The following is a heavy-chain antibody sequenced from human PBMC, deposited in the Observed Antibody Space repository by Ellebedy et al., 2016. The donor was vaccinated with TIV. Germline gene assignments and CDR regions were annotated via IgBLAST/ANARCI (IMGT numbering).Heavy chain of an antibody. Sequence: GESLKISCAVSGLTFDNAWMNWVRQTPGQGLEWVGRIKSNADGGTTDYAAPVKGRFAISRGDSKTTLFLQMNSLKTEDTAVYYCSAVSISNWLRVFWGQGTLVTVSS. J-gene: IGHJ4*02. CDR1: GLTFDNAW. V-gene: IGHV3-15*07. D-gene: IGHD6-13*01. CDR2: IKSNADGGTT. CDR3: SAVSISNWLRVF.